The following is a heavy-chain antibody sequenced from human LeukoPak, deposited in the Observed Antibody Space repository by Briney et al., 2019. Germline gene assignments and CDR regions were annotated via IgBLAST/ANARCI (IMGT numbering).Heavy chain of an antibody. V-gene: IGHV4-59*01. J-gene: IGHJ5*02. CDR2: IYYTGST. CDR3: ASDDPLLGFDP. CDR1: GGSISSFY. Sequence: PSQTLSLTCTVSGGSISSFYWSWIRQPPGKGLEWIGYIYYTGSTNYNSSLKSRVTISVDTSKNQFSLNLSSVTAADTAMYYCASDDPLLGFDPWGQGTLVTVSS.